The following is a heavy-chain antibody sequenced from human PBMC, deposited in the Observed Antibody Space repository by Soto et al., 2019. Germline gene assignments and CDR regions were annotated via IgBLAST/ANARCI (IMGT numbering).Heavy chain of an antibody. J-gene: IGHJ4*02. CDR1: GFTFDDYA. CDR3: AKDQGYYGSGSYYMDY. CDR2: ISWNSGSI. D-gene: IGHD3-10*01. V-gene: IGHV3-9*01. Sequence: GGSLRLSCAASGFTFDDYAMHWVRQAPGKGLEWVSGISWNSGSIGYADSVKGRFTISRDNAKNSLYLQMNSLRAEDTALYYCAKDQGYYGSGSYYMDYWGQGTLVTV.